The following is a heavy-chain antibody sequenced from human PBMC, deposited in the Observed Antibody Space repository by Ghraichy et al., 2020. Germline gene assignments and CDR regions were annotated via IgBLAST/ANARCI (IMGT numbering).Heavy chain of an antibody. CDR3: ARRGKGLDYGKDFYYYGMDV. CDR1: GYSFATYW. V-gene: IGHV5-51*01. Sequence: GESLNLSCEASGYSFATYWIAWVRQMPGKGLEWMGAIYPTDSDTRYSPPFQGQVTISVDKSISTAYLQWSTLKASDTAMYYCARRGKGLDYGKDFYYYGMDVWGRGTTVTVSS. J-gene: IGHJ6*02. CDR2: IYPTDSDT. D-gene: IGHD4-17*01.